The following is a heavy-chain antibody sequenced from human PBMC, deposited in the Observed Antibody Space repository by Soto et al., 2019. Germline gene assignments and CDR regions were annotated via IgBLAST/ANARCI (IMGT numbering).Heavy chain of an antibody. Sequence: PSETLSLTCTVSGGSVSSGIYYWSWIRQPPGKGLEWIGYIYYSGSTNYNPSLKSRVTISVDTSKNQFSLKLSSVTAADTAVYYCAREVQGASYYDFWSGYEVNWFDPWGQGTLVTVSS. D-gene: IGHD3-3*01. V-gene: IGHV4-61*01. J-gene: IGHJ5*02. CDR2: IYYSGST. CDR3: AREVQGASYYDFWSGYEVNWFDP. CDR1: GGSVSSGIYY.